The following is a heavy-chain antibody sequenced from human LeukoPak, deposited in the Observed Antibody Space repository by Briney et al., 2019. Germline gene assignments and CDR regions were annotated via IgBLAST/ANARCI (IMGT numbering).Heavy chain of an antibody. J-gene: IGHJ4*02. CDR1: GGTFSSYA. CDR3: ARERIAAAGTLEYYFDY. CDR2: IIPIFGTA. V-gene: IGHV1-69*05. Sequence: ASVKVSCKASGGTFSSYAISWVRQAPRQGLEWMGGIIPIFGTANYAQKFQGRVTITTDESTSTAYMELSSLRSEDTAVYYCARERIAAAGTLEYYFDYWGQGTLVTVSS. D-gene: IGHD6-13*01.